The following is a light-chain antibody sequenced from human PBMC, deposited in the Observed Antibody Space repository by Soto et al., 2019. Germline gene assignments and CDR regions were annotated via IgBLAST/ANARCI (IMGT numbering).Light chain of an antibody. CDR3: QQYGSSPLT. CDR2: GAS. Sequence: EIVLTQSPGTLSLSPGERATLSCRASQSVRNNNLAWYQQKPGQAPRFLIYGASSRATGIPDRFSGSGFGTDFTLTISRLEPEDFAVYYCQQYGSSPLTFGGGTKVEIK. V-gene: IGKV3-20*01. J-gene: IGKJ4*01. CDR1: QSVRNNN.